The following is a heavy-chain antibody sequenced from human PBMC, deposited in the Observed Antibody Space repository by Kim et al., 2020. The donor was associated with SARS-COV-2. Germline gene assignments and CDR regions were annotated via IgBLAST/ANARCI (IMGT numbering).Heavy chain of an antibody. CDR2: IYYSGST. D-gene: IGHD3-9*01. J-gene: IGHJ2*01. CDR1: GGSISSGGYY. CDR3: ARDLAILTGYYPTHWYFDL. Sequence: SETLSLTCTVSGGSISSGGYYWSWIRQHPGKGLEWIGYIYYSGSTYYNPSLKSRVTISVDTSKNQFSLKLSSVTAADTAVYYCARDLAILTGYYPTHWYFDLWGRGTLVTVSS. V-gene: IGHV4-31*03.